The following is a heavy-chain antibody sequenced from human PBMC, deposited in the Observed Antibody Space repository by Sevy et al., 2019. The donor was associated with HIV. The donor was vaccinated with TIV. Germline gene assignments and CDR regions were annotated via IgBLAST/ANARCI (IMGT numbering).Heavy chain of an antibody. Sequence: GGSLRLSCAASGFTFSSYAMSWVRQAPGKGLEWVSAISGSGGSTYYADSVKGRFTISRDNSKNTLYRQMNSLRAEDTAVYYCAKDIPQGNDYYYGMDVWGQGTTVTVSS. D-gene: IGHD2-8*01. J-gene: IGHJ6*02. CDR1: GFTFSSYA. CDR3: AKDIPQGNDYYYGMDV. CDR2: ISGSGGST. V-gene: IGHV3-23*01.